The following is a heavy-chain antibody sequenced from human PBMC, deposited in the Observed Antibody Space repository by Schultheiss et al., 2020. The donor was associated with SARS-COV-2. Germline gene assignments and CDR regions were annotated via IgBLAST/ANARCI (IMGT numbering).Heavy chain of an antibody. CDR3: ARDGRSGWYGSFDY. V-gene: IGHV3-30-3*01. J-gene: IGHJ4*02. Sequence: GESLKISCAASGFTFSSYAMHWVRQAPGKGLEWVAVISYDGSNKYYADSVKGRFTISRDNSKNTLYLQMNSLRAEDTAVYYCARDGRSGWYGSFDYWGQGTLVTVSS. D-gene: IGHD6-19*01. CDR1: GFTFSSYA. CDR2: ISYDGSNK.